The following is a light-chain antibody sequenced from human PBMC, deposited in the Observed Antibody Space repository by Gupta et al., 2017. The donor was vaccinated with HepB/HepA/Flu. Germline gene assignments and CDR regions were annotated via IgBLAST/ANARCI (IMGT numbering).Light chain of an antibody. Sequence: SYELTQPPSVSVSPGQTASIPCSGDKLGDKYACWYQQKPGQSPVLVIYQDSKRPSGIPERFSGSNSGNTATLTISGTQAMDETDYYGQAWDSSTGVFGGGTKLTVL. CDR2: QDS. V-gene: IGLV3-1*01. CDR1: KLGDKY. J-gene: IGLJ3*02. CDR3: QAWDSSTGV.